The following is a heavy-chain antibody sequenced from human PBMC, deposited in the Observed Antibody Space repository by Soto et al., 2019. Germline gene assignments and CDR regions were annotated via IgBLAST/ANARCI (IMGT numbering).Heavy chain of an antibody. D-gene: IGHD3-10*01. V-gene: IGHV4-39*01. CDR3: ARQVVDGAVAGSGSFDY. CDR2: FYYSGNN. J-gene: IGHJ4*02. Sequence: QLQLQESGPGLVKPSETLSLTCTVSGGSVSSSSYYWVWIRQLPGKGLEWIGSFYYSGNNYYNSSVNSRVSIPGDTAANKFSRKLSSVTAADTTVYYCARQVVDGAVAGSGSFDYWGQGTLVTVSS. CDR1: GGSVSSSSYY.